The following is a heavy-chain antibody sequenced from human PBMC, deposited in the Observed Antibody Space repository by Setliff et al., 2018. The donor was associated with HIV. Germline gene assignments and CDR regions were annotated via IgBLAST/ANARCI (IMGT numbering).Heavy chain of an antibody. J-gene: IGHJ5*02. CDR3: ARVLLITNPLYGVASNWFDP. CDR2: ISPEGNKK. D-gene: IGHD3-3*01. V-gene: IGHV3-7*03. CDR1: GFTFSDFW. Sequence: GGSLRLSCAASGFTFSDFWMYWVRQAPGKGLEWVANISPEGNKKYYVASVKGRFTSSRDNAKNSLFLHMSSLRAEDTAVYYCARVLLITNPLYGVASNWFDPWGQGTLVTVSS.